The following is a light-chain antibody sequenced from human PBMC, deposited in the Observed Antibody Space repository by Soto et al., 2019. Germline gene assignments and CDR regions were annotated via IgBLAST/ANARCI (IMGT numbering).Light chain of an antibody. V-gene: IGKV1-33*01. CDR2: DAS. CDR1: QDISNY. CDR3: QQCDSYS. J-gene: IGKJ1*01. Sequence: DIQMTQSPSSVSASVGDRVTIICQASQDISNYLNWYQRKPGKAPKLLIYDASNLETGVPSRFSGSGSGTDFTFTISSLQPDDFATYYCQQCDSYSFGQGTKVDIK.